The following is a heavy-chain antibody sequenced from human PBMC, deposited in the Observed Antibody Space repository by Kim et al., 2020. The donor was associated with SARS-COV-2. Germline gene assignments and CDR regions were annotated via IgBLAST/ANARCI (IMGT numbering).Heavy chain of an antibody. CDR2: ISGSGGST. J-gene: IGHJ6*02. CDR3: AKDGTLLWFGEFIYGMDV. D-gene: IGHD3-10*01. Sequence: GGSLRLSCAASGFTFSSYAMSWVRQAPGKGLEWVSAISGSGGSTYYADSVKGRFTISRDNSKNTLYLQMNSLRAEDTAVYYCAKDGTLLWFGEFIYGMDVWGQGTTVTVSS. CDR1: GFTFSSYA. V-gene: IGHV3-23*01.